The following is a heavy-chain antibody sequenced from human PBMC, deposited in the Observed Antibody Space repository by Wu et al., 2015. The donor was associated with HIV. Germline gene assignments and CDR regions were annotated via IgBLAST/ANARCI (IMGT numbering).Heavy chain of an antibody. CDR1: RGTFSDYA. Sequence: QVQLVQSGAEVKKPGSSVKVSCKASRGTFSDYALSWVRQAPGQGLEWMGGSILIYGTPNYAQKFKGRVTFTTDKSKTTAYMELSSLRSEDTAVYYCARNTDSVATSLYSLGVWGHGTTVTVSS. J-gene: IGHJ6*02. V-gene: IGHV1-69*05. CDR3: ARNTDSVATSLYSLGV. CDR2: SILIYGTP. D-gene: IGHD5-12*01.